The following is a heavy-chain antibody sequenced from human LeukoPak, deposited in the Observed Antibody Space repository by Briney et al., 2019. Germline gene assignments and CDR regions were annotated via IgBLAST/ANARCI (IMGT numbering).Heavy chain of an antibody. V-gene: IGHV3-33*01. CDR2: IWFDGSDR. Sequence: GRSLRLSCAASGFTFNSYGMHCVRQAPGKGLEWVAVIWFDGSDRNYADSVKGRFTISRDNSKNTLYLQMNSLRAEDTAVYYCVRGREGSSWSLSYWGQGTLVTVSS. D-gene: IGHD6-13*01. CDR3: VRGREGSSWSLSY. CDR1: GFTFNSYG. J-gene: IGHJ4*02.